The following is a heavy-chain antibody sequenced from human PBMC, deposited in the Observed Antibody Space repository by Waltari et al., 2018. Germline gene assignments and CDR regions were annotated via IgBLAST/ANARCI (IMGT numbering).Heavy chain of an antibody. D-gene: IGHD6-19*01. CDR3: ARGNSRLGHYYYYGMDV. V-gene: IGHV4-34*01. J-gene: IGHJ6*02. Sequence: QVQLQQWGAGLLKPSETLSLTCAVYGGSFSGYYWSWIRQPPGKGRAWIGEINHSGSTNYNPARKSRVTISVDPSKNQVSLKLCSVTAAGTAVYYCARGNSRLGHYYYYGMDVWGQGTTVTVSS. CDR1: GGSFSGYY. CDR2: INHSGST.